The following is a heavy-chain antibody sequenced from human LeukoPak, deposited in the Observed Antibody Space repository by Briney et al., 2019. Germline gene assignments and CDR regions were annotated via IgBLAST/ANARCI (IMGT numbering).Heavy chain of an antibody. V-gene: IGHV5-51*01. CDR3: SRLPRGNSYGFFVD. J-gene: IGHJ4*02. CDR1: GYSFTSYW. Sequence: GESLKISCKGSGYSFTSYWIGWVRQMPGKGLEWMGIIYPGDSDTRYSPSFQGQVTISADKSISTAYLQWSSLKASDTAMYYCSRLPRGNSYGFFVDLVQGTLVTVSS. D-gene: IGHD5-18*01. CDR2: IYPGDSDT.